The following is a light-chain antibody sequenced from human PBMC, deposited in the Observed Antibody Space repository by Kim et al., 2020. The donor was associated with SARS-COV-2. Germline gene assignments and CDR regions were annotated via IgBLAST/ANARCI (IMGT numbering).Light chain of an antibody. CDR3: QQYNNWPPLT. Sequence: STGERVTRSCRASQSVSSNLAWYQQKPGQAPRLLIYGASTRATGIPARFSGSGSGTEFTLTISSMQSEDFAVYYCQQYNNWPPLTFGGGTKVDIK. CDR1: QSVSSN. J-gene: IGKJ4*01. V-gene: IGKV3-15*01. CDR2: GAS.